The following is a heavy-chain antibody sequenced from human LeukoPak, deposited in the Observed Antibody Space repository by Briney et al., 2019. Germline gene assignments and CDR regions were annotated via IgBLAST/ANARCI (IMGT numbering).Heavy chain of an antibody. V-gene: IGHV3-74*01. CDR2: IDGGGRNT. J-gene: IGHJ4*02. D-gene: IGHD1-14*01. CDR3: TRDFRIADF. CDR1: GYTFSDYW. Sequence: GGSLRLSCIGSGYTFSDYWIHWVRQAPGKGLVWVSRIDGGGRNTNYADSVKGRFTASRDNAKNTVYLQMNSLSAEDTAVYYCTRDFRIADFWGQGTLVTVSS.